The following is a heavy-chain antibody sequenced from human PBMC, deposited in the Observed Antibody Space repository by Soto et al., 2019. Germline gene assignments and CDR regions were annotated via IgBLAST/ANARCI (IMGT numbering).Heavy chain of an antibody. D-gene: IGHD1-26*01. CDR1: GYSFSSFG. V-gene: IGHV1-18*01. Sequence: QGQLVQSGPEVKKPWASVKVSCKTSGYSFSSFGISWLRRAPGQGPEWMGRISFYNGKTNFAQKFQDRITLTTDTSTTTAYMELRSLTSDDTAMYYCARDVRVGANMDASELWGQGTMVTVSS. CDR2: ISFYNGKT. CDR3: ARDVRVGANMDASEL. J-gene: IGHJ3*01.